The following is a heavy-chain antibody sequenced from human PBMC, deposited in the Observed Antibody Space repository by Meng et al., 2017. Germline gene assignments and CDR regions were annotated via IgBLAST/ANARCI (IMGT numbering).Heavy chain of an antibody. Sequence: QVQLVQSGADVKKPGAAVKVSCKASDYTFTAYQMHWVRQAPGQGLEGMGRINPNRGGTDSTQKFQGRVTMTRDTAISTAYMELYRLTSDDTAVYYCARVDGGNYLFDYWGQGTLVTVSS. CDR2: INPNRGGT. D-gene: IGHD4-23*01. CDR3: ARVDGGNYLFDY. CDR1: DYTFTAYQ. J-gene: IGHJ4*02. V-gene: IGHV1-2*06.